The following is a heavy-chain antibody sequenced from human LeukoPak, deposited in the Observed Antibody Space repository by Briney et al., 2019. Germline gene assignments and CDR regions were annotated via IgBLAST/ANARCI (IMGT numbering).Heavy chain of an antibody. V-gene: IGHV1-69*04. CDR2: IIPIFGIA. CDR1: GGTFSSYA. D-gene: IGHD2-2*01. CDR3: AGDQIVVVPAAYNWFDP. J-gene: IGHJ5*02. Sequence: SVKVSCKASGGTFSSYAISWVRQAPRHGLEWMGRIIPIFGIANYAQKFQGRVTITADKSTSTAYMELSSLRSEDTAVYYCAGDQIVVVPAAYNWFDPWGQGTLVTVSS.